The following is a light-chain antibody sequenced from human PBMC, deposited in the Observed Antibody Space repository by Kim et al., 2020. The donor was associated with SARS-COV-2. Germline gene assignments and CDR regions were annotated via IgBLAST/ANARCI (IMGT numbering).Light chain of an antibody. Sequence: SSELTQPPSVSVSPGQTASITCSGDKLGDKYACWYHQKPGQSPVLVIYQDSKRPSGIPERFSGSNSGNTATLTISGTQAMDEADYYCQAWDSRTAIFGGG. CDR2: QDS. V-gene: IGLV3-1*01. CDR1: KLGDKY. J-gene: IGLJ2*01. CDR3: QAWDSRTAI.